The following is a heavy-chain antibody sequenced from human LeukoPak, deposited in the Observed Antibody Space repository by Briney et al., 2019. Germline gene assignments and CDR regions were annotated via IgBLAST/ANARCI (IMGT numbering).Heavy chain of an antibody. CDR1: GFTFSSYA. CDR2: ISGSGGST. CDR3: VRREYDSSGYSYYFDY. D-gene: IGHD3-22*01. J-gene: IGHJ4*02. V-gene: IGHV3-23*01. Sequence: GGSLRLSCAASGFTFSSYAMNWVRQAPGKGLQWVSAISGSGGSTYYADSVKGRFTISRDNSKNTLYLQMSSLRAEDTAVYYCVRREYDSSGYSYYFDYWGQGTLVTVSS.